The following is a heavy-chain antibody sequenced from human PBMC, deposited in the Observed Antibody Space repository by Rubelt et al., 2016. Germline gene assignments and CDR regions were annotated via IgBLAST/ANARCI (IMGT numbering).Heavy chain of an antibody. CDR1: GYTFTSYG. J-gene: IGHJ5*02. Sequence: SGAEVKKPGASVKVSCKASGYTFTSYGISWVRQAPGQGLEWMGWIGAYNGNTNYAQKLQGRVTMTTDKSTSTAYMELRSLRSDDTAVYYGARMATTTGWFDPWGQGTLVTVSS. V-gene: IGHV1-18*01. D-gene: IGHD5-24*01. CDR3: ARMATTTGWFDP. CDR2: IGAYNGNT.